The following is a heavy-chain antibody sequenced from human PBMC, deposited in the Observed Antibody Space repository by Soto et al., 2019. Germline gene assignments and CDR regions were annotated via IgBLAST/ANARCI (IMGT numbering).Heavy chain of an antibody. V-gene: IGHV3-9*01. CDR1: GFTFDDYS. D-gene: IGHD6-13*01. Sequence: GGSLRLSCAACGFTFDDYSIHWVRQVPWKGLEWVSGINWNSGSIGYGDSVKGRFAISRDNAKNSLHLQMNSLSAEDTAFYYCVKDESINWYSGHFRHWGQGTLVTVSS. J-gene: IGHJ1*01. CDR3: VKDESINWYSGHFRH. CDR2: INWNSGSI.